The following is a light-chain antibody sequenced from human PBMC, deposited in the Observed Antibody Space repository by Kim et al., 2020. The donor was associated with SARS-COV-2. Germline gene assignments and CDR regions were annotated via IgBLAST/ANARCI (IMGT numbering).Light chain of an antibody. CDR2: GAS. CDR1: QSVSSSY. V-gene: IGKV3-20*01. CDR3: QQYGSSLL. Sequence: SLSPGERATLSCRASQSVSSSYLAWYQQKPGQAPRLLIYGASSRATGTPDRFSGSGSGTDFTLTISRLEPEDFAVYYCQQYGSSLLFGGGTKLEI. J-gene: IGKJ4*01.